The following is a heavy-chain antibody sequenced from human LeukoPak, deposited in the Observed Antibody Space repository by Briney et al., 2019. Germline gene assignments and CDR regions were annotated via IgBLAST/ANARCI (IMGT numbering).Heavy chain of an antibody. CDR2: INPNSGGT. V-gene: IGHV1-2*02. D-gene: IGHD1-26*01. CDR1: GYTFTGYY. CDR3: ARVRGGATYDAFDI. Sequence: GASVKVSCKASGYTFTGYYMHWVRQAPGQGLEWMGWINPNSGGTNYAQKFQGRVTMTRDTSITTASMELSRLRSDDTAVYFCARVRGGATYDAFDIWGQGTMVTVSS. J-gene: IGHJ3*02.